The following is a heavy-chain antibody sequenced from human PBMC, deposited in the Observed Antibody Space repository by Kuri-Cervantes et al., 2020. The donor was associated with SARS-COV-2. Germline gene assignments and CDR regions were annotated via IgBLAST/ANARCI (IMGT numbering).Heavy chain of an antibody. CDR3: AKDCGSRCPQRSRLGY. J-gene: IGHJ4*02. V-gene: IGHV3-30-3*01. D-gene: IGHD2-15*01. CDR1: GFTFSSYA. CDR2: ISYDGSNK. Sequence: GGSLRLSCAASGFTFSSYAMHWVRQAPGKGLEWVAVISYDGSNKYYADSVKGRFTISRDNSKNTLYLQMNSLRAEDTAVYYCAKDCGSRCPQRSRLGYWGQGTLVTVSS.